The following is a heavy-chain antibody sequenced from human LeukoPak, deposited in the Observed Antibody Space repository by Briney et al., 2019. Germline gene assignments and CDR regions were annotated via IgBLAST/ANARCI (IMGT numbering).Heavy chain of an antibody. D-gene: IGHD2-21*02. Sequence: PGGSLRLSCAASGFTFSSYAMSWVRQAPGKGLEWVSAISGSGAYTYNADSVQGRFTFSRDNSKKTLYLQMNSLRAEDTAIYYCAKARLVVTAMDYWGQGTLVTVSS. CDR2: ISGSGAYT. CDR1: GFTFSSYA. J-gene: IGHJ4*02. CDR3: AKARLVVTAMDY. V-gene: IGHV3-23*01.